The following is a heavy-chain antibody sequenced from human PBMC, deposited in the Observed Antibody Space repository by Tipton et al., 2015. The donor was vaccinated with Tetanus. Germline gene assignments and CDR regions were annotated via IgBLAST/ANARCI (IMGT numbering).Heavy chain of an antibody. CDR2: IYFEGST. V-gene: IGHV4-39*02. CDR3: ARHLYGYWFDP. Sequence: TLSLTCTVSGASIGSISYYWSWIRQPPGKGLEWIASIYFEGSTYYSPSLKSRVTIAVDTSQNVFSLRLTSVTAADTAVYYCARHLYGYWFDPWGQGALVTVSS. J-gene: IGHJ5*02. D-gene: IGHD5-18*01. CDR1: GASIGSISYY.